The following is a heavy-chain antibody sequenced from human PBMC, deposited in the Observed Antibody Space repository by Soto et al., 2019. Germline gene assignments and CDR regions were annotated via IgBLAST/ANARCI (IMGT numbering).Heavy chain of an antibody. D-gene: IGHD2-8*02. CDR2: INPDNGNT. V-gene: IGHV1-3*01. J-gene: IGHJ3*01. Sequence: QVQLVQSGAEVRKPGASVNLACRASGFSFSDNLINWVRQAPGQSLEWMGWINPDNGNTRYSQTIQGRVTISRHSSASIAYMEVGELTSEDTTVYYCARDILSVGPLANEAFDVWGKGKMVTVSS. CDR3: ARDILSVGPLANEAFDV. CDR1: GFSFSDNL.